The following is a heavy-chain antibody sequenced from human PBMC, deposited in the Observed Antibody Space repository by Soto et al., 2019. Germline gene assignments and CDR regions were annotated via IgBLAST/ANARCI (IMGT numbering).Heavy chain of an antibody. J-gene: IGHJ4*02. CDR1: GYIFSNYG. CDR3: AREATTGYLDY. D-gene: IGHD4-4*01. CDR2: INPNSGGT. V-gene: IGHV1-2*04. Sequence: GASVKVSCKTSGYIFSNYGITWVRQAPGQGLEWMGWINPNSGGTNYAQKFQGWVTMTRDTSISTAYMELSRLRSDDTAVYYCAREATTGYLDYWGQGTLVTVSS.